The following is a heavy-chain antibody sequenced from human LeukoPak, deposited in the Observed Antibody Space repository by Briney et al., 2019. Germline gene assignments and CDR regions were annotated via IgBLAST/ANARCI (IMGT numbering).Heavy chain of an antibody. J-gene: IGHJ6*03. CDR1: GFTFSSYG. D-gene: IGHD2-2*02. CDR3: AKLKTPKPPEDIVVVPAAIFYYYYYMDV. Sequence: GGSLRLSCAASGFTFSSYGMHWVRQAPGKGLEWVAFIRYDGSNKYYADSVKGRFTISRDNSKNTLYLQMNSLRAEDTAVYYCAKLKTPKPPEDIVVVPAAIFYYYYYMDVWGKGTTVTVSS. V-gene: IGHV3-30*02. CDR2: IRYDGSNK.